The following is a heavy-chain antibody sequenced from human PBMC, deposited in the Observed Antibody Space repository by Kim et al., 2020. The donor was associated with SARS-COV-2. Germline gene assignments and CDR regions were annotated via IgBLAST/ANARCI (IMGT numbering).Heavy chain of an antibody. J-gene: IGHJ6*02. CDR2: IIPIFGTA. Sequence: SVKVSCKASGGTFSSYAISWVRQAPGQGLEWMGGIIPIFGTANYAQKFQGRVTITADESTSTAYMELSSLRSEDTAVYYCARDRSVVIAVAGRGMDVWGQGTTVTVSS. CDR1: GGTFSSYA. D-gene: IGHD6-19*01. V-gene: IGHV1-69*13. CDR3: ARDRSVVIAVAGRGMDV.